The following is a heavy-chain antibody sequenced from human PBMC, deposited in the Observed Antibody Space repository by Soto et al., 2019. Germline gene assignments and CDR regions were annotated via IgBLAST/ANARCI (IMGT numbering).Heavy chain of an antibody. Sequence: ASVKVSCKASGYTFTGYYMHCVRQAPGQGLEWMGWINPNSGGTNYAQKFQGRVTMTRDTSISTAYMELSRLRSDDTAVYYCARASTDSSGAFDIWGQGTMVTVSS. V-gene: IGHV1-2*02. J-gene: IGHJ3*02. CDR2: INPNSGGT. D-gene: IGHD3-22*01. CDR3: ARASTDSSGAFDI. CDR1: GYTFTGYY.